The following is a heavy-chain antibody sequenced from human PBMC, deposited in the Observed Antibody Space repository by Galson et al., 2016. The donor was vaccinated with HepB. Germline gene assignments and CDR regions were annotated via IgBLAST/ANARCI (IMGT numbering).Heavy chain of an antibody. CDR2: VNPNSGVT. J-gene: IGHJ6*01. V-gene: IGHV1-2*06. Sequence: SVKVSCKASGYRFIGHYIHWVRQAPGQGFEWMGRVNPNSGVTNYAQKFQDRVTMTRDPSISTASMELSGLTYEDTAVYYCVRGNDYCDAGGWAWLDVWGQGTTVTVSS. D-gene: IGHD2-8*02. CDR3: VRGNDYCDAGGWAWLDV. CDR1: GYRFIGHY.